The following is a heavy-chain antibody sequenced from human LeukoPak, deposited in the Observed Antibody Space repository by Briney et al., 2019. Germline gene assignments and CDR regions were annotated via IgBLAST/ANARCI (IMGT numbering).Heavy chain of an antibody. CDR1: SSYG. CDR3: ARGPYSYDSSGAFDI. J-gene: IGHJ3*02. V-gene: IGHV4-39*01. Sequence: SSYGLSWVRQPPGKGLEWIGSIYYSGSTYYNPSLKSRVTISVDTSKNQFSLKLSSVTAADTAVYFCARGPYSYDSSGAFDIWGQGTMVTVSS. D-gene: IGHD3-22*01. CDR2: IYYSGST.